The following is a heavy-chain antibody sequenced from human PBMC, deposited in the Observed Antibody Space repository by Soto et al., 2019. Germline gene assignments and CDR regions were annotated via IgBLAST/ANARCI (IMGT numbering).Heavy chain of an antibody. CDR3: ARGAPYYYDSSGYSQFRPDDAFDI. J-gene: IGHJ3*02. D-gene: IGHD3-22*01. CDR1: GFTFSSYG. Sequence: PGGSLRLSCAASGFTFSSYGMHWVRQAPGKGLEWVAVIWYDGSNKYYADSVKGRFTISRDNSKNTLYLQMNSLRAEDTAVYYCARGAPYYYDSSGYSQFRPDDAFDIWGQGTMVTVSS. V-gene: IGHV3-33*01. CDR2: IWYDGSNK.